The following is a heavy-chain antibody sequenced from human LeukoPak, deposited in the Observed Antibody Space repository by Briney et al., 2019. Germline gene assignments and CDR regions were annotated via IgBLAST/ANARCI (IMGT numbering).Heavy chain of an antibody. D-gene: IGHD2-15*01. CDR1: GGTFSSYA. Sequence: ASVKVSCKASGGTFSSYAISWVRQAPGQGLEWMGRIIPILGIANYAQKFQGRVTITADKSTSTAYMELSSLRSEDTAVYYCARESDRGPPFDPWGQGTLVTVSS. J-gene: IGHJ5*02. CDR3: ARESDRGPPFDP. CDR2: IIPILGIA. V-gene: IGHV1-69*04.